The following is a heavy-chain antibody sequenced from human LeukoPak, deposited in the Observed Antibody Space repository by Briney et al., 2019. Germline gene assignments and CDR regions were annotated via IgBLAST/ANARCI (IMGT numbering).Heavy chain of an antibody. V-gene: IGHV4-59*01. CDR1: GGSISSYY. CDR2: IYYSGST. CDR3: ATLGADGASDY. Sequence: SETLSLTCTVSGGSISSYYWSWIRQPPGKGLEWIGYIYYSGSTNYNPSLKSRVTISVDTSKNQFSLKLSSVTAADTAVYYCATLGADGASDYWGRGTLVTVSS. J-gene: IGHJ4*02. D-gene: IGHD3-10*01.